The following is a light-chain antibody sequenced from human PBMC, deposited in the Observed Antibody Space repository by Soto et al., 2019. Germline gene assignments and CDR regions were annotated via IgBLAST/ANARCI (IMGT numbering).Light chain of an antibody. V-gene: IGKV3-20*01. CDR2: GAS. CDR3: QQYVSTPLT. CDR1: ESVRSGY. J-gene: IGKJ4*01. Sequence: EVVLTQSPGTLSLSPGERATLSCRASESVRSGYLAWYQQKPGQAPTLLIFGASSRATGTPDRFSGSGSGTDFTLTISRLEPEDFAVYYCQQYVSTPLTFGGGTKVEI.